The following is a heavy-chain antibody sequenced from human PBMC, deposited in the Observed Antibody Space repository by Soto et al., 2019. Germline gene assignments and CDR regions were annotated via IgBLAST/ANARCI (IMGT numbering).Heavy chain of an antibody. CDR2: IYWNDNK. V-gene: IGHV2-5*01. Sequence: QITLKESGPTLVTPTQNLTLTCSFSGFSLSTSGEGVVWIRQPPGKALEWLAVIYWNDNKLYNPSLKNRVSIARDTSKNQVVLTVTNMDPVDTATYYCAHRRNLYDSFAKEKWLDPWGQGTLVTVSS. J-gene: IGHJ5*02. D-gene: IGHD3-22*01. CDR3: AHRRNLYDSFAKEKWLDP. CDR1: GFSLSTSGEG.